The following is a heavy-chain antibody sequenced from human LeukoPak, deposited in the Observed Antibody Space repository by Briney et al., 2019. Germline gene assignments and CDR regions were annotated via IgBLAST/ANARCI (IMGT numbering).Heavy chain of an antibody. D-gene: IGHD1-26*01. CDR2: INQESSEK. Sequence: GGSLRLSCAASGLRFSGFWMSWVRQAPGKGPEWVANINQESSEKYYVDSVRGRFTISRDNAKNSLSLQMISLRVEDTAVYYCAREVDRSFGYWGQGNVVTVSS. J-gene: IGHJ4*02. CDR3: AREVDRSFGY. CDR1: GLRFSGFW. V-gene: IGHV3-7*01.